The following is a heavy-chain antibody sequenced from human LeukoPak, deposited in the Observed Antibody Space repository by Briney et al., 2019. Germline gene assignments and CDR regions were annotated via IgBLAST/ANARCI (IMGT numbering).Heavy chain of an antibody. CDR1: GFTFSSYG. CDR2: IRYDGSNK. D-gene: IGHD2-2*01. CDR3: AEASGDIVVVPAAIGAFDI. Sequence: PGGSLRLSCAASGFTFSSYGMHWVRQAPGKGLEWVAFIRYDGSNKYYADSVKGRFTISRDNSKNMLYLQMNSLRAEDTAVYYCAEASGDIVVVPAAIGAFDIWGQGTMVTVSS. V-gene: IGHV3-30*02. J-gene: IGHJ3*02.